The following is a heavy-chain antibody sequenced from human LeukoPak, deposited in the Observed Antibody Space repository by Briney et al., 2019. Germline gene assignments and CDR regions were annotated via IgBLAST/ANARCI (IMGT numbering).Heavy chain of an antibody. Sequence: GGSLRLSCAASGFTFSSYSMNWVRQAPGKGLEWVSYISSSGSFIYYADSVRGRFTISRDSAKNSLYLQMNSLRAEDTAVYYCARGGTYYDPSVRPTDYWGQGTLVTVSS. V-gene: IGHV3-21*05. J-gene: IGHJ4*02. CDR2: ISSSGSFI. CDR3: ARGGTYYDPSVRPTDY. D-gene: IGHD3-3*01. CDR1: GFTFSSYS.